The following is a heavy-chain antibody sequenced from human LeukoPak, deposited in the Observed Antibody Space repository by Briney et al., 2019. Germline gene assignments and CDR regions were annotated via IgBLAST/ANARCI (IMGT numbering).Heavy chain of an antibody. Sequence: TSETLSLTCTVSGGSISSSSYYWGWIRQPPGKWLEWIGSIYYSGSTFYNPSLKSRVTISVDTSKNQFPLKLSSVIAADTAVYYCARLPYYYGSGNSYWGQGTLVTVSS. CDR3: ARLPYYYGSGNSY. V-gene: IGHV4-39*01. CDR1: GGSISSSSYY. D-gene: IGHD3-10*01. CDR2: IYYSGST. J-gene: IGHJ4*02.